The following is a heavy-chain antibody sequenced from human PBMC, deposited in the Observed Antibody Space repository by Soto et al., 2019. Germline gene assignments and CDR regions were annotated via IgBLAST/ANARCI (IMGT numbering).Heavy chain of an antibody. CDR3: ARTYDSNGYANEFDS. CDR2: IYDNGIT. D-gene: IGHD3-22*01. CDR1: GRSITSYY. V-gene: IGHV4-59*12. J-gene: IGHJ4*02. Sequence: QVVLQESGPGLVKPSETLSLTCSVSGRSITSYYWSWVRQPPGKRLEWIGYIYDNGITSQNPSLKRRVTMSADTSQNQFSRKLTSVTGADTAVYFCARTYDSNGYANEFDSWGQGILVTVTS.